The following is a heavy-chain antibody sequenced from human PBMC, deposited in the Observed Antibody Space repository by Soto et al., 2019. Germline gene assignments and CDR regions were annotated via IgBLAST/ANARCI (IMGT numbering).Heavy chain of an antibody. V-gene: IGHV4-59*01. CDR2: IYYSGST. CDR3: ARVRHCSSTSCYAGRRYYYYMDV. CDR1: GGSISSYY. Sequence: SETLSLTCTVSGGSISSYYWSWIRQPPWKGLEWIGYIYYSGSTNYNPSLKSRVTISVDTSKNQFSLKLSSVTAADTAVYYCARVRHCSSTSCYAGRRYYYYMDVWGKGTTVTVSS. J-gene: IGHJ6*03. D-gene: IGHD2-2*01.